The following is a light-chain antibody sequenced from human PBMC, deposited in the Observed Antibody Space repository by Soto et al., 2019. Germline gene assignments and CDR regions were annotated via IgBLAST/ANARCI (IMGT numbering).Light chain of an antibody. V-gene: IGKV1-6*01. CDR2: AAS. J-gene: IGKJ1*01. CDR3: LQNYNYPWT. Sequence: AIQMTQFPSSLSASVRDRVTVTYRASQDIRNDLGWYQQKPGKAPKLLIYAASSLQSGVPSRFSGSGSGTQFTLTISSLQPEDVATYYCLQNYNYPWTFGQGTKVDIK. CDR1: QDIRND.